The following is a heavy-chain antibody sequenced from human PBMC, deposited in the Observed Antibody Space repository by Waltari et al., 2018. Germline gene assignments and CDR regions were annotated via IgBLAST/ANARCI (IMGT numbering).Heavy chain of an antibody. V-gene: IGHV3-7*01. CDR3: VRGQGFLLDY. D-gene: IGHD3-3*01. CDR2: IKEDGSET. CDR1: KYTFSAFW. Sequence: EVQLVESGGGLVQPGGSLSLSCGASKYTFSAFWMNWVRQAPGKGLEWVAIIKEDGSETHFVDSVKGRFTISRDNARNLLFLQMNNLRAEDTAVYYCVRGQGFLLDYWGQGTLVTVSS. J-gene: IGHJ4*02.